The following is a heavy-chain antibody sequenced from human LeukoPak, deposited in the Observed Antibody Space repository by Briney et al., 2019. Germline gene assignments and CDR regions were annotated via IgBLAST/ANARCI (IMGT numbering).Heavy chain of an antibody. CDR3: ARGQYYDILTGYYYYYYGMDV. CDR1: GYTFTSYD. V-gene: IGHV1-8*01. D-gene: IGHD3-9*01. Sequence: ASVKVSCKASGYTFTSYDINWVLQVTGQGLEWLGWMNPSSGNTGYAQKFQGRVTMTRNTSISTAYMELSSLRSEDTAVYYCARGQYYDILTGYYYYYYGMDVWGQGTTVTVSS. CDR2: MNPSSGNT. J-gene: IGHJ6*02.